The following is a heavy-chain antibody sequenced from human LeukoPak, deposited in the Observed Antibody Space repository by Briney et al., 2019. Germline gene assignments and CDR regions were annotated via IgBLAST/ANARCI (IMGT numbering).Heavy chain of an antibody. CDR1: GGSLSSSSYY. D-gene: IGHD3-10*01. Sequence: PSETLSLTCTVSGGSLSSSSYYWGWIRQPPGKGLEWIGSIYYSGSTYYNPSLKSRVTISVDTSKNQFSLKLSSVTAADTAVYYCARRRYSLLGGSDGMDVWGQGTTVTVSS. J-gene: IGHJ6*02. V-gene: IGHV4-39*01. CDR2: IYYSGST. CDR3: ARRRYSLLGGSDGMDV.